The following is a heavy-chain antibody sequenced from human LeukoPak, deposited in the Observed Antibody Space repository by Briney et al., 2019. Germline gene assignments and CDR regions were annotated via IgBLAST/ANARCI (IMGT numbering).Heavy chain of an antibody. D-gene: IGHD3-10*01. CDR1: GFTFDDYA. J-gene: IGHJ6*02. CDR2: ISWNSGSI. V-gene: IGHV3-9*01. CDR3: AKDSFPYYYGSGSYLVDGMDV. Sequence: TGRSLRLSCAASGFTFDDYAMHWVRQAPGKGLEWVSGISWNSGSIGYADSVKGRFTISRDNAKNSLYLQMNSLRSEDTAMYYCAKDSFPYYYGSGSYLVDGMDVWGQGTTVTVSS.